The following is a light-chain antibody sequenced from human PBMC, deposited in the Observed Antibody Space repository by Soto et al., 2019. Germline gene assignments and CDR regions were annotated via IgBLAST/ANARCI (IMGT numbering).Light chain of an antibody. CDR2: DAS. V-gene: IGKV3-20*01. Sequence: EIVLTQSPGTLSLSPGERATLSCRASQSLSNNYLAWYQQKPGQAPRLLIYDASSRATGIPDRFSGSGSGTDFTLSMSRLEPEDYAVYYCQQYGSSPLTFGGGTRWIS. CDR1: QSLSNNY. CDR3: QQYGSSPLT. J-gene: IGKJ4*01.